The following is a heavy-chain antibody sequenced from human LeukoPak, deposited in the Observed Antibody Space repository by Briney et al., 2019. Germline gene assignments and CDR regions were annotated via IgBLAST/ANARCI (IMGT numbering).Heavy chain of an antibody. J-gene: IGHJ5*02. V-gene: IGHV1-69*06. CDR3: ARGVGDFWSGLNWFDP. CDR2: IIPIFGTA. CDR1: GGTFSSYA. Sequence: SVKVSCKASGGTFSSYAISWVRQAPGQGLEWMGGIIPIFGTANYAQKFQGRVTITADKSTSTAYMELSSLRSEDTVVYYCARGVGDFWSGLNWFDPWGQGSLVTVSS. D-gene: IGHD3-3*01.